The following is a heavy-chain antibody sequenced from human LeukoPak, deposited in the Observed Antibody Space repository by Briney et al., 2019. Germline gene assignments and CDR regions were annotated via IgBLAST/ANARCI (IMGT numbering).Heavy chain of an antibody. CDR1: GFTFSSYA. J-gene: IGHJ4*02. Sequence: RPGGSLRLSCAASGFTFSSYAMSWVRQAPGKGLEWVSAISGSGGSTYYADSVKGRFTISRDNSKNTLYLQMNSLRAEDTAVYYCAISYPWMTTVTTGGLYWGQGTLVTVSS. D-gene: IGHD4-17*01. CDR2: ISGSGGST. CDR3: AISYPWMTTVTTGGLY. V-gene: IGHV3-23*01.